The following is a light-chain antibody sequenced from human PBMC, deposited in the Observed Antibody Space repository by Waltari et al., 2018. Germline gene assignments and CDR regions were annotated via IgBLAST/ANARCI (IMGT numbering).Light chain of an antibody. J-gene: IGLJ3*02. CDR3: TSYAGSHNWA. CDR2: EGS. Sequence: QSALTQPASVSGSPGQSITISCTGTRSDLGSYNLFSWYQQHPGKGPKLMIYEGSKRPSGVSDRFSGSESGNTASLTISGLQAEDEGDYYCTSYAGSHNWAFGGGTKLTVL. V-gene: IGLV2-23*01. CDR1: RSDLGSYNL.